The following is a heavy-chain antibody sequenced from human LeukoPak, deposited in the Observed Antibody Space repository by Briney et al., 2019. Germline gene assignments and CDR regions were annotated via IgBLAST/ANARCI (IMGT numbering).Heavy chain of an antibody. CDR2: IKQDGSEK. J-gene: IGHJ4*02. V-gene: IGHV3-7*03. D-gene: IGHD2/OR15-2a*01. CDR3: AGRAYLSFDY. CDR1: GFTFRSYW. Sequence: GGSLRFSCAASGFTFRSYWMSWVRQAPGKGLEWVASIKQDGSEKRYVDSVKGRFTISRDNAENSLYLQMNSLRTEDTAVYYCAGRAYLSFDYWGQGTLVTVSS.